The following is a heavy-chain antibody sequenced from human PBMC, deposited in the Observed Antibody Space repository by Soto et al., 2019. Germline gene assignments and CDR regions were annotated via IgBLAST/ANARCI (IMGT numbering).Heavy chain of an antibody. CDR1: GFDFEDYA. CDR3: AKSLYSYDSSPLDR. D-gene: IGHD3-22*01. CDR2: TNSDGTDS. V-gene: IGHV3-43D*04. J-gene: IGHJ5*02. Sequence: XGSLSLTCAAAGFDFEDYAMHWVRHVPGKGLEWVSLTNSDGTDSYYMDSVKGRFTISRDNAKSTLYLQMDRLRPEDTALYFCAKSLYSYDSSPLDRWGQGTLVTVSS.